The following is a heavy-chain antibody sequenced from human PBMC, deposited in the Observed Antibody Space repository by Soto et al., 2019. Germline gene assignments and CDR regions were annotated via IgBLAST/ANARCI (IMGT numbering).Heavy chain of an antibody. CDR2: ISSSGSTI. Sequence: GGSLRLSCAASGITFSDYYMSWIRQAPGKGLEWVSYISSSGSTIYYADSVKGRFTISRDNAKNSLYLQMNSLRAEDTAVYYCARELSVNPYYYYYYGMDVWGQGTTVTVSS. CDR1: GITFSDYY. CDR3: ARELSVNPYYYYYYGMDV. J-gene: IGHJ6*02. D-gene: IGHD4-17*01. V-gene: IGHV3-11*01.